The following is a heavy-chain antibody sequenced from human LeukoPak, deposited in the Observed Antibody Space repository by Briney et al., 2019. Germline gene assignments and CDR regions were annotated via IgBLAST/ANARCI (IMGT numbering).Heavy chain of an antibody. CDR1: GGSISSSTYY. J-gene: IGHJ4*02. Sequence: KPSETLSLTCTVSGGSISSSTYYWGWIRQPPGKGLEWIVSVYYSGSTYYNPSLRSRITLSVDSSKNQFSLELSSVSAADTALYYCARASSGFGVVPRTFYFDYWGQGTLVTVSS. V-gene: IGHV4-39*07. CDR3: ARASSGFGVVPRTFYFDY. CDR2: VYYSGST. D-gene: IGHD3-3*01.